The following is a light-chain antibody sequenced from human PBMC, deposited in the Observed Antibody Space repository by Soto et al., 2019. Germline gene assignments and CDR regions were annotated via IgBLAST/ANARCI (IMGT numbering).Light chain of an antibody. J-gene: IGLJ2*01. CDR2: EVS. CDR3: SSYTSSSTSVV. CDR1: SSDVGGYNY. Sequence: QYALTQPASVSGSPGQSITISCTGTSSDVGGYNYVSWYQQHPGKAPKLMIYEVSNRPSGVSNRFSGSKSGNTASLTISGLQAEYEADYYCSSYTSSSTSVVFGGGTKLTVL. V-gene: IGLV2-14*01.